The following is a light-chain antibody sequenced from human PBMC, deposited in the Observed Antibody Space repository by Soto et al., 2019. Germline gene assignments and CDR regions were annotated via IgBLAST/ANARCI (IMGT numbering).Light chain of an antibody. Sequence: DIQMTQSPSSLSASVGDRVTITCRASQSIDSDLNWYQQTPGKAPKLVIRAASSLQSSVPSRFSGSGFGTDFTLTISNLQPEDFATYYCQQTYSTVLTFGGGTKVEV. V-gene: IGKV1-39*01. J-gene: IGKJ4*01. CDR2: AAS. CDR3: QQTYSTVLT. CDR1: QSIDSD.